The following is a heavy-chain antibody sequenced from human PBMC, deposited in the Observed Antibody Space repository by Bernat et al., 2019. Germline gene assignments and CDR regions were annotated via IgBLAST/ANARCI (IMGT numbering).Heavy chain of an antibody. J-gene: IGHJ6*03. CDR2: INSKTDGGTT. V-gene: IGHV3-15*01. Sequence: EVQLVESGGGLVKPGGSLRLSCAASGFTFSNAWMSWVRQAPGKGLEWVGCINSKTDGGTTDYAAPVKGRFTISRDDSKNTLYLQMDSLKTENPAVYYCSTPSATQLLYYSCYMDVWGKGTTVTVSS. CDR1: GFTFSNAW. D-gene: IGHD2-15*01. CDR3: STPSATQLLYYSCYMDV.